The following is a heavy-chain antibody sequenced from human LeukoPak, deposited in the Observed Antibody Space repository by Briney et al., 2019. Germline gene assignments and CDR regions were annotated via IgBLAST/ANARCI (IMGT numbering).Heavy chain of an antibody. CDR2: IYPGDSDT. V-gene: IGHV5-51*01. CDR1: GYSFTSYW. D-gene: IGHD6-19*01. J-gene: IGHJ4*02. CDR3: ARRSAGYSGGWYLTFFDY. Sequence: GESLKISCKGSGYSFTSYWIGWVRQMPGKGLEWMGIIYPGDSDTRYSPSFQGQVTISADKSISTAYLQWSSLKASDTAMYYCARRSAGYSGGWYLTFFDYWGQGTLVTVSS.